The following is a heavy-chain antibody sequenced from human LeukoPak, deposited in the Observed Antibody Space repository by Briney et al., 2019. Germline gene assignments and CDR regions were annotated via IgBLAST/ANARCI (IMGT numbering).Heavy chain of an antibody. CDR2: INSDGSST. Sequence: GGSLRLSCAVSGFTFRTYWMHWVRQAPGKGLVWVSGINSDGSSTSYADSVEGRFTISRDNAKNTLYLQMNSLRAEDTAVYYCAVDSSGYWAFDYWGQGTLVTVSS. D-gene: IGHD3-22*01. J-gene: IGHJ4*02. V-gene: IGHV3-74*01. CDR3: AVDSSGYWAFDY. CDR1: GFTFRTYW.